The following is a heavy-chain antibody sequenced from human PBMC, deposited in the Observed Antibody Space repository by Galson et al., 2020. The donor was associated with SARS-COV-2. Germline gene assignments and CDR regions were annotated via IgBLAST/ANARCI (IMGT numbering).Heavy chain of an antibody. J-gene: IGHJ4*02. CDR1: GFTFGDYA. CDR3: TREQAEKGELEWDYFNY. Sequence: GSLRLSCSASGFTFGDYAMSWVRQAPGKGLEWVGFIRSEAYGGTTEYAASVKGRFSISRDDSKGIAYLQMNSLKTEDTAVYYCTREQAEKGELEWDYFNYWGQGTLVTVSS. D-gene: IGHD1-26*01. V-gene: IGHV3-49*04. CDR2: IRSEAYGGTT.